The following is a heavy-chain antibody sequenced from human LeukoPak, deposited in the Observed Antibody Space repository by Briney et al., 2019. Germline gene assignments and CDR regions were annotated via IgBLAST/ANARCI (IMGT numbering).Heavy chain of an antibody. J-gene: IGHJ3*02. V-gene: IGHV3-9*01. CDR2: ISWNSGSI. Sequence: QPGRSLRLSCAASGFTFDDYAMHWVRQAPGKGLEWVPGISWNSGSIGYADSVKGRFTISRDNAKNSLYLQMNSLRAEDTALYYCAKGTYSSASYDAFDIWGQGTMVTVSS. CDR3: AKGTYSSASYDAFDI. D-gene: IGHD6-19*01. CDR1: GFTFDDYA.